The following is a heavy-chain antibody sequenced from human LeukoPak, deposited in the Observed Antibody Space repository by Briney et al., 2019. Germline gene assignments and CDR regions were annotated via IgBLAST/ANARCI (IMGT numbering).Heavy chain of an antibody. J-gene: IGHJ4*02. CDR1: GYSFTSYW. CDR3: ARLLSEHYYDSSGYHFDY. D-gene: IGHD3-22*01. Sequence: GESLKISCKGSGYSFTSYWIGWVRQMPGKGLEWMGIIYPGDSDTRYSPSFQGQVTISADKSISTAYLQWSSLKASDTAMYYCARLLSEHYYDSSGYHFDYRGQGTLVTVSS. V-gene: IGHV5-51*01. CDR2: IYPGDSDT.